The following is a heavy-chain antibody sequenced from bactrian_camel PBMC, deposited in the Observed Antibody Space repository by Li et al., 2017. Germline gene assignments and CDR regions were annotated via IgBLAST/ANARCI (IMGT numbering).Heavy chain of an antibody. CDR3: AAAATGGYCYWGLKKEGFGY. D-gene: IGHD2*01. CDR2: VYFGGGRT. CDR1: TYFYC. J-gene: IGHJ6*01. V-gene: IGHV3S63*01. Sequence: HVQLVESGGGSVQAGGSLRLSCVASTYFYCAAWFRQAPGKEREGVAFVYFGGGRTYYADSVKGRFTISADNAKNTLYLQMNSLKPDDTAMYYCAAAATGGYCYWGLKKEGFGYWGQGTQVTVS.